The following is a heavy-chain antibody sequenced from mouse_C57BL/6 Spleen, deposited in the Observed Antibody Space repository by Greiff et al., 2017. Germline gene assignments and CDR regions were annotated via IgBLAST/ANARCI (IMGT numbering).Heavy chain of an antibody. Sequence: QVHVKQSGAELARPGASVKLSCKASGYTFTSYGISWVKQRTGQGLEWIGEIYPRSGNTYYNEKFKGKATLTADKSSSTAYMELRSLTSEDSAVYFCATRLGLGAYWGQGTLVTVSA. CDR2: IYPRSGNT. J-gene: IGHJ3*01. CDR3: ATRLGLGAY. D-gene: IGHD4-1*01. CDR1: GYTFTSYG. V-gene: IGHV1-81*01.